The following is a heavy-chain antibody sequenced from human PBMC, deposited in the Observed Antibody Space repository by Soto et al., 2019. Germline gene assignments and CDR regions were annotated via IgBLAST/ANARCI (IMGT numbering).Heavy chain of an antibody. Sequence: PGGSLRLSCAASGFTFDDYAMHWVRQAPGKGLEWVSGISWNSGSIGYADSVKGRFTISRDNAKNSLYLQMNSLRAEDTALYYCAKDIYGSFIDAFDIWGQGTMVTVSS. CDR1: GFTFDDYA. D-gene: IGHD2-2*02. J-gene: IGHJ3*02. V-gene: IGHV3-9*01. CDR3: AKDIYGSFIDAFDI. CDR2: ISWNSGSI.